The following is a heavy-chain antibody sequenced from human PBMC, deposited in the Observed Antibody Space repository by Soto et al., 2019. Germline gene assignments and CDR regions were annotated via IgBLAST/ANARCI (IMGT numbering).Heavy chain of an antibody. CDR1: GGSISSSSYY. Sequence: SETLSLTCTVSGGSISSSSYYWGWIRQPPGKGLEWIGSIYYSGSTYYNPSLKSRVTISVDTSKNQFSLKLSSVTAADTAVYYCARQQMDTAMVRHDYWGQGTLVTVS. J-gene: IGHJ4*02. D-gene: IGHD5-18*01. CDR3: ARQQMDTAMVRHDY. V-gene: IGHV4-39*01. CDR2: IYYSGST.